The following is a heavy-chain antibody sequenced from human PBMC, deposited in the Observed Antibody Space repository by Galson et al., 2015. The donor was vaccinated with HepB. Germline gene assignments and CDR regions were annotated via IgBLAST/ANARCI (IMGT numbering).Heavy chain of an antibody. Sequence: SLGLSCAASGFNFNRYGMHWVRQAPGKGLEWVAVISYDGKRRNYGDSAKGRFIISRDNSRNTLSIEMNLLRVEDTAVYYCAKGDVAYSSSSGGFHYWGQGTLVTVSS. CDR2: ISYDGKRR. CDR3: AKGDVAYSSSSGGFHY. D-gene: IGHD6-6*01. V-gene: IGHV3-30*18. J-gene: IGHJ4*02. CDR1: GFNFNRYG.